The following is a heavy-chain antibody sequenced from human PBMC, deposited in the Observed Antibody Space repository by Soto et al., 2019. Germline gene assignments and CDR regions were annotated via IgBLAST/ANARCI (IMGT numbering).Heavy chain of an antibody. CDR2: IIPIFGTA. CDR3: ARGAYSSSSGHRGFYYYYGMDV. J-gene: IGHJ6*02. CDR1: GGTFSSYA. Sequence: QVQLVQSGAEVKKPGSSVKVSCKASGGTFSSYAISWVRQAPGQGLEWMGGIIPIFGTANYAQKFQGRVTITAHESTSTAYMELSSLRSEDTAVYYCARGAYSSSSGHRGFYYYYGMDVWGQGTTVTVAS. V-gene: IGHV1-69*01. D-gene: IGHD6-6*01.